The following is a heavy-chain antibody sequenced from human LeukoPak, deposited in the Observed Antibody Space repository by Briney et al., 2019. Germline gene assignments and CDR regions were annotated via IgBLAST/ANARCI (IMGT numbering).Heavy chain of an antibody. J-gene: IGHJ4*02. CDR3: ARVTAIFGVVKVDY. Sequence: SETLSLICAVYGGSFSGYYWSWIRQPPGKGLEWIGEINHSGSTNYNPSLKSRVTISVDTSKNQFSLKLSSVTAADTAVYYCARVTAIFGVVKVDYWGQGTLVTVSS. D-gene: IGHD3-3*01. V-gene: IGHV4-34*01. CDR2: INHSGST. CDR1: GGSFSGYY.